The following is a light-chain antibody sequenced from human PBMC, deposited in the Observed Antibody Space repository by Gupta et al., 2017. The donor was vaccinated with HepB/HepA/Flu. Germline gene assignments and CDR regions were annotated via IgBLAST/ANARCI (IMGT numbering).Light chain of an antibody. V-gene: IGLV3-25*02. J-gene: IGLJ2*01. CDR2: KDT. CDR1: ALPKQY. Sequence: SYERPPPPSVSVSPAQTARITCAGDALPKQYAYWYQQKPVQAPVLVLYKDTERPSGIPERVCGSSSGTTLTLSISGVQAEEEADYYSQSADSRGTDTLVFGGGTKLTVL. CDR3: QSADSRGTDTLV.